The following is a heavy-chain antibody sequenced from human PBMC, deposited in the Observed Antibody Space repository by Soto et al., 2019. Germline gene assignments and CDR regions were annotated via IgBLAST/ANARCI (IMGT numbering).Heavy chain of an antibody. V-gene: IGHV3-23*01. CDR2: ISGSGTIT. D-gene: IGHD2-15*01. J-gene: IGHJ5*02. CDR3: AEWATYCSGADCRA. Sequence: EVQLLESGGGLVQPGGSLRLSCAASGFPFSSRAMSWVRQAPGKGLEWVSAISGSGTITYYADSVKGQFTISRDTSKNMLYLQKNSLRADDTAVYYCAEWATYCSGADCRAWGQGTLGTVSS. CDR1: GFPFSSRA.